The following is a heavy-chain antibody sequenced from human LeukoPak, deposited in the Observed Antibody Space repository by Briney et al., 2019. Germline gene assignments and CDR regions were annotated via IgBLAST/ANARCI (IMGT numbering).Heavy chain of an antibody. CDR3: ARGVLRYFDYVDY. J-gene: IGHJ4*02. CDR1: GGSISSGSYC. V-gene: IGHV4-61*02. Sequence: SETLSLTCTVSGGSISSGSYCWSWIRQPAGKGLEWIGRIYTSGSTNYNPSLKSRVTISVDTSKNQFSLKLSSVTAADTAVYYCARGVLRYFDYVDYWGQGTLVTVSS. D-gene: IGHD3-9*01. CDR2: IYTSGST.